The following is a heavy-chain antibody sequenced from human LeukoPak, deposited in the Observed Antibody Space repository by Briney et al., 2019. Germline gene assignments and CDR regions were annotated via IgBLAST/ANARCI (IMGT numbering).Heavy chain of an antibody. CDR2: INSDGSTT. CDR1: GFTFSSYW. D-gene: IGHD1-26*01. Sequence: GGSLRLSCAASGFTFSSYWMQWVRQVPGKGLVWVSRINSDGSTTNYADSVEGRFTISRDNAKNILYLQMNSLRVEDTAVYYCARGGGLSYGPFEYWGQGTLVTVSS. CDR3: ARGGGLSYGPFEY. V-gene: IGHV3-74*01. J-gene: IGHJ4*02.